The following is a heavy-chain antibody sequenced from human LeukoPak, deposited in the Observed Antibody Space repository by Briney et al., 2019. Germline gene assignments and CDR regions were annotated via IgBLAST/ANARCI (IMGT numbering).Heavy chain of an antibody. D-gene: IGHD2-21*01. J-gene: IGHJ4*02. CDR2: INRDGSSI. V-gene: IGHV3-74*01. Sequence: PGGSLRLSCAASGFTFSSYWMHWVRQAPGKGLVWDSRINRDGSSISYADSVKGRFTISRDNAKNTLYLQMNSLRAEDTAVYYCARSAIPDYWGQGTLVTVSS. CDR1: GFTFSSYW. CDR3: ARSAIPDY.